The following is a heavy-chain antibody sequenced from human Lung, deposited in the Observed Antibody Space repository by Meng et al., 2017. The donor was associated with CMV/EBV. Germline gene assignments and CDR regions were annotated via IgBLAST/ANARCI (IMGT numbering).Heavy chain of an antibody. D-gene: IGHD6-13*01. Sequence: GGSLRLSCAASGFTFSSYWMHWVRQAPGKGPVWVSRINSDGSSTSYADSVKGRFTISRDNAKNTMYLQMNSLRAEDTAVYYCARGGSSWGGKYYYYGMDVWGQGTXVTVSS. CDR3: ARGGSSWGGKYYYYGMDV. CDR1: GFTFSSYW. J-gene: IGHJ6*02. CDR2: INSDGSST. V-gene: IGHV3-74*01.